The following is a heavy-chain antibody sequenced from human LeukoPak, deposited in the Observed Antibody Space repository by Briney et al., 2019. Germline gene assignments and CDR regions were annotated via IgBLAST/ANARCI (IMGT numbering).Heavy chain of an antibody. CDR3: ARDGEGDEGWDY. J-gene: IGHJ4*02. Sequence: SETLSLTCTVSGVPIRSHYWTWIRQPPGKGLEWIGHISYSGSTNYNPSLKSRVTISVDTSKNQFSLRLSSVTAADTAVYYCARDGEGDEGWDYWGQGTLVTVSS. V-gene: IGHV4-59*11. D-gene: IGHD7-27*01. CDR2: ISYSGST. CDR1: GVPIRSHY.